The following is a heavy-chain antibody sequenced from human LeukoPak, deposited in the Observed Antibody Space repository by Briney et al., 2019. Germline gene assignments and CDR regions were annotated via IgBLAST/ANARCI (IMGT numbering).Heavy chain of an antibody. CDR2: INPNSGGT. CDR3: ARDASLTIYENWFDP. Sequence: GASVKVSCKASGYTFTGYYMHWVRQAPGQGLEWMGWINPNSGGTNYAQKFQGRVTMTRDTSISTAYMELSRLRSDDTAVYYCARDASLTIYENWFDPWGQGTLVTVSS. D-gene: IGHD3-9*01. CDR1: GYTFTGYY. J-gene: IGHJ5*02. V-gene: IGHV1-2*02.